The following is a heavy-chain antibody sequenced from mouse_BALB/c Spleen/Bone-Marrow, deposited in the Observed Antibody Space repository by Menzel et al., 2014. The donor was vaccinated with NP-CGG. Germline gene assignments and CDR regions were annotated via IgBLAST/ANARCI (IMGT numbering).Heavy chain of an antibody. V-gene: IGHV2-4-1*01. CDR1: GFSLTSYG. CDR3: ARNGGTWFAY. CDR2: IWSSGST. J-gene: IGHJ3*01. Sequence: VQRVESGPGLVQPSQRLSIPCTVSGFSLTSYGLHWVRQSPGKGLEWLGVIWSSGSTDYNAAFISRLSISKDNSKSQVFFKMNSLQADDTAIYYCARNGGTWFAYWGQGTLVTVSA.